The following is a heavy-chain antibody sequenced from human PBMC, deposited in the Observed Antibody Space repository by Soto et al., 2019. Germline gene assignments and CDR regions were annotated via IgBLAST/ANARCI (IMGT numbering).Heavy chain of an antibody. V-gene: IGHV3-7*03. D-gene: IGHD5-12*01. CDR1: GFTFDHYW. CDR2: IKEDGSEK. J-gene: IGHJ4*02. Sequence: GESLKISCEASGFTFDHYWITWVRQAPGKGLEWVANIKEDGSEKNYVDSVKGRFTISRDNAKNSLYLQMNSLRAEDTATYYCARCGSENDYWGQGTLVTVSS. CDR3: ARCGSENDY.